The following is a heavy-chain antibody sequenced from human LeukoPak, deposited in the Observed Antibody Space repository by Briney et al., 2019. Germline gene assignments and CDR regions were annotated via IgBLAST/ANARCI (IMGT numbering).Heavy chain of an antibody. CDR3: ARHKELRGRTLEY. J-gene: IGHJ4*02. Sequence: TSETLSLTCTVSGGSVSSSDHYWGWVRQPPGKGLEWIGTIYYTGSTYYNPSLKSRVTISVDTSKNQFSLKLSSLTAADTAVYYCARHKELRGRTLEYWGQGTPVTVSS. D-gene: IGHD3-16*01. CDR1: GGSVSSSDHY. CDR2: IYYTGST. V-gene: IGHV4-39*01.